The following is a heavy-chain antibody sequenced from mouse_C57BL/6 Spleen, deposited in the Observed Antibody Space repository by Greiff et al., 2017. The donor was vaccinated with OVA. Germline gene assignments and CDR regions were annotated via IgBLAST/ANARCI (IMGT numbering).Heavy chain of an antibody. CDR1: GYTFSSYT. D-gene: IGHD2-5*01. V-gene: IGHV5-9*04. CDR2: ISGGGGNT. Sequence: EVKLMESGGGLVKPGGSLKLSCAASGYTFSSYTMYWVRQTPEKRLEWVATISGGGGNTYYPDRVKGRCTISRDNAKNTLYLQMSSLKSEDTAMYYCTRFYSNYKYAMDYWGQGTSVTVSS. CDR3: TRFYSNYKYAMDY. J-gene: IGHJ4*01.